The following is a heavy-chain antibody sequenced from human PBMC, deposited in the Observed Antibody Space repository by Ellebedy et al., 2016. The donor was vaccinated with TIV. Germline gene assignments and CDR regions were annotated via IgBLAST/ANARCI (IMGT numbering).Heavy chain of an antibody. CDR1: GGSISVHY. Sequence: MPSETLSLTCTVSGGSISVHYWSWIWQPAGKGLEWLGRIYPSGTTNYNPSLKSRVTMSLDTSKNQLYLKVTSVTAADTGVYYCARDTVSGSWSAFDYWGQGTLVTVSS. V-gene: IGHV4-4*07. CDR3: ARDTVSGSWSAFDY. D-gene: IGHD6-13*01. J-gene: IGHJ4*02. CDR2: IYPSGTT.